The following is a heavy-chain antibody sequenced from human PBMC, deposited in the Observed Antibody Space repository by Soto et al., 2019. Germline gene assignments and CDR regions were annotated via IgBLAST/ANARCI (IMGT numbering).Heavy chain of an antibody. CDR3: AKDTGQWLPYGAFDI. CDR1: GFTFDDYA. V-gene: IGHV3-9*01. CDR2: ISWNSGSI. D-gene: IGHD6-19*01. J-gene: IGHJ3*02. Sequence: EVQLVESGGGLVQPGRSLRLSCAASGFTFDDYAMHWVRQAPGKGLEWVSGISWNSGSIGYADSVKGRFTISRDNAKNSLYLQMNSLRAEDTALYYCAKDTGQWLPYGAFDIWGQGTMVTVSS.